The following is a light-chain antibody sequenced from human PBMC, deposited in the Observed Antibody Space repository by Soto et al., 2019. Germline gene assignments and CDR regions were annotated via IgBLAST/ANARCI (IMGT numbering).Light chain of an antibody. CDR2: YNS. V-gene: IGLV1-40*01. CDR1: RSNIGAGYD. J-gene: IGLJ2*01. Sequence: QSVLTQPPSVSGAPGQRVTISCTGSRSNIGAGYDVNWYQQFPGTAPKLLIYYNSNRPSGVPDRFSGSKSGTSASLAITGLQAEDEADYYCQSYDSSLSGVVFGGGTKLTVL. CDR3: QSYDSSLSGVV.